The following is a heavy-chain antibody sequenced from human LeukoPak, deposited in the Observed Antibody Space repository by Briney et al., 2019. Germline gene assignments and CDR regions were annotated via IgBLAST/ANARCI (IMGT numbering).Heavy chain of an antibody. J-gene: IGHJ4*02. CDR3: ARDQAPHYYGSGSPYDY. CDR1: GYTFTSYG. D-gene: IGHD3-10*01. V-gene: IGHV1-18*01. Sequence: ASVKVSCKASGYTFTSYGISWVRQAPGQGLEWMGWISAYNGNTNYAQKLQGRVTMTTDTSTSTAYMELRSLRSDDTAVYYCARDQAPHYYGSGSPYDYWGQGTLVTVSS. CDR2: ISAYNGNT.